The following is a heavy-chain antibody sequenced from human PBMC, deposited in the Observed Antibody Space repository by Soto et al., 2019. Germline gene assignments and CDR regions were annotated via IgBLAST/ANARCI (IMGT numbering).Heavy chain of an antibody. Sequence: ASVPVSCKASGYTFTSYAMHWVRQAPGQRLEWMGWINAGNGNTKYSQKFQGRVTITRDTSASTAYMELSSLRSEDTAVYYCARGSYDSSGYYYAGDYWGQGTLVTVSS. J-gene: IGHJ4*02. CDR1: GYTFTSYA. CDR3: ARGSYDSSGYYYAGDY. D-gene: IGHD3-22*01. V-gene: IGHV1-3*01. CDR2: INAGNGNT.